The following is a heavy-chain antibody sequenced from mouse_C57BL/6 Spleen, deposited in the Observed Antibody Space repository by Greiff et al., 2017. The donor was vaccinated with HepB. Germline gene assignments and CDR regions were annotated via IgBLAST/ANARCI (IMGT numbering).Heavy chain of an antibody. V-gene: IGHV1-82*01. CDR1: GYAFSSSW. CDR2: IYPGDGDT. Sequence: VKLMESGPELVKPGASVTISCKASGYAFSSSWMNWVKQRPGKGLEWIGRIYPGDGDTNYNGKFKGKATLTADKSSSTAYMQLSSLTSEDSAVYFCAREGNGYYSAWIAYWGQGTLVTVSA. D-gene: IGHD2-3*01. CDR3: AREGNGYYSAWIAY. J-gene: IGHJ3*01.